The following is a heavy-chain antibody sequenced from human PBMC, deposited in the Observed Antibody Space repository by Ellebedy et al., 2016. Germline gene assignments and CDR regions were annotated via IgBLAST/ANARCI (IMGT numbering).Heavy chain of an antibody. CDR1: GYTFTSYD. CDR2: MNPNSGNT. Sequence: ASVKVSCXASGYTFTSYDINWVRQATGQGLEWMGWMNPNSGNTGYAQKFQGRVTMTEDTSTDTAYMELSSLRSDDTAVYYCARDDSGYYGYWGQGTLVTVSS. J-gene: IGHJ4*02. V-gene: IGHV1-8*01. D-gene: IGHD3-22*01. CDR3: ARDDSGYYGY.